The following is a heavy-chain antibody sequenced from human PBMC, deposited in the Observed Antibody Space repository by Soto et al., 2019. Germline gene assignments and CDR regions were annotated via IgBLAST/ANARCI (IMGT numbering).Heavy chain of an antibody. CDR1: GFTFSSYS. Sequence: GGSLTLSCAASGFTFSSYSMNWVRQAPGKGLEWVSSISSSSSYIYYADSVKGRFTISRDNAKTSLYLQMNSLRAEDTAVYYCAGHCRHYDSLNGYSDHGFYIWGQGTMVTVSS. CDR2: ISSSSSYI. D-gene: IGHD3-9*01. CDR3: AGHCRHYDSLNGYSDHGFYI. V-gene: IGHV3-21*01. J-gene: IGHJ3*02.